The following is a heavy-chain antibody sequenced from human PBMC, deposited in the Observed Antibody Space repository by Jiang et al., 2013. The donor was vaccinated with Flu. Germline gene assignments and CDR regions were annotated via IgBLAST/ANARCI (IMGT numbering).Heavy chain of an antibody. CDR2: IYYSGST. Sequence: PGLVKPSETLSLTCTVSGGSISSYYWSWIRQPPGKGLEWIGYIYYSGSTNYNPSLKSRVTISVDTSKNQFSLKLSSVTAADTAVYYCARAIAAVQFDYWGQGTLVTVSS. CDR3: ARAIAAVQFDY. D-gene: IGHD6-13*01. CDR1: GGSISSYY. J-gene: IGHJ4*02. V-gene: IGHV4-59*01.